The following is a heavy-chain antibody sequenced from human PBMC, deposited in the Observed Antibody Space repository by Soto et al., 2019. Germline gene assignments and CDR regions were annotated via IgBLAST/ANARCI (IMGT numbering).Heavy chain of an antibody. Sequence: PSETLSLTCAVYGGSFSGYYWSWVRQPPGKGLEWIGEINHSGSTNYNPSLKSRVTISVDTSKNQFSLRLSSVTAADTAVYYCARTDVRGAEFDYWGQGTLVTVSS. V-gene: IGHV4-34*01. J-gene: IGHJ4*02. CDR2: INHSGST. CDR3: ARTDVRGAEFDY. CDR1: GGSFSGYY. D-gene: IGHD3-10*01.